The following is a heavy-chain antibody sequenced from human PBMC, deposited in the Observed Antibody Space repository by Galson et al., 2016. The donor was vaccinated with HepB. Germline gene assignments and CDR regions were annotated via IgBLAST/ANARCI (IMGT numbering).Heavy chain of an antibody. CDR1: GFTFSSYG. CDR3: AKSYCSSTGCRTDTYYFDY. J-gene: IGHJ4*02. V-gene: IGHV3-33*06. D-gene: IGHD2-2*01. Sequence: LRLSCAASGFTFSSYGMHWVRQAPGKGLEWVAVIWYDGNNKYYADSVKGRFTISRDNSKNTLYLQMNSLRAEDTAVYYCAKSYCSSTGCRTDTYYFDYWGQGTLVTVSS. CDR2: IWYDGNNK.